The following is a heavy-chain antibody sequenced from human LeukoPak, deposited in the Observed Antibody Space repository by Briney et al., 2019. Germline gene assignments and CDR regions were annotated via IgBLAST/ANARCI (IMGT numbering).Heavy chain of an antibody. CDR2: IRSKAYGGTT. Sequence: GGSLRLSCTASGFTFGGYAMSWVRQAPGKGLEWVGFIRSKAYGGTTEYAASVKGRFTISRDDSKSIAYLQMNSLKTEDTAVYYCTKHDSSGYYQTEYFQHWGQGTLVTVSS. D-gene: IGHD3-22*01. CDR1: GFTFGGYA. V-gene: IGHV3-49*04. CDR3: TKHDSSGYYQTEYFQH. J-gene: IGHJ1*01.